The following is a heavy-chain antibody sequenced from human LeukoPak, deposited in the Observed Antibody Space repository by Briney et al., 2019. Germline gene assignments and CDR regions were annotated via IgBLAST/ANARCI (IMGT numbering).Heavy chain of an antibody. CDR3: ARVGSSSWYSFDY. J-gene: IGHJ4*02. Sequence: ASVKVSCKASGCTFNGYYMHWVRQAPGQGLEWMGRSDPSSVGTNYVQKFQGRVTITRDTSISTAYMELSRLRSDDTAVYYCARVGSSSWYSFDYWGQGTLVTVSS. D-gene: IGHD6-13*01. CDR2: SDPSSVGT. V-gene: IGHV1-2*06. CDR1: GCTFNGYY.